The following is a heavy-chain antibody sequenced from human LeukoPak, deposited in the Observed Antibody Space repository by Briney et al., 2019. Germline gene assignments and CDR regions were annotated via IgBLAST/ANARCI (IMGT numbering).Heavy chain of an antibody. V-gene: IGHV4-34*01. D-gene: IGHD3-10*01. CDR3: ARRGGRTMVRGVKYYFDY. J-gene: IGHJ4*02. CDR2: INHSGST. CDR1: GGSFSGYY. Sequence: SETLSLTCAVYGGSFSGYYWSWIRQPPGKGLEWIGEINHSGSTNYNPSLKSRVTISVDTSKNQFSLKLSSVTAADTAVYYCARRGGRTMVRGVKYYFDYWGQGTLVTVSS.